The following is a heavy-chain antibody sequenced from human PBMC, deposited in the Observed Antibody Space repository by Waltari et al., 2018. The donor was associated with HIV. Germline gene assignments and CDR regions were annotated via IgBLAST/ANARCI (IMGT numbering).Heavy chain of an antibody. J-gene: IGHJ4*02. CDR3: ARVYSSTSGRALDY. V-gene: IGHV3-7*01. CDR2: IKQDGGEK. Sequence: EVQLVESGGGLVQPGESLRLSCATSGFTFGNYWMSWVRQAPGKGLEWVANIKQDGGEKYYVDRVKGRFTMSRDNAKNSLYLQMNSLRAEDTAVYYCARVYSSTSGRALDYWGRGTLVTVSS. CDR1: GFTFGNYW. D-gene: IGHD2-2*01.